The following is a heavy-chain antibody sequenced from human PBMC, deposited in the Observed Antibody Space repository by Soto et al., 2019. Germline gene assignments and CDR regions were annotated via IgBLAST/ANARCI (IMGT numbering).Heavy chain of an antibody. V-gene: IGHV2-5*02. CDR2: IYWDDDK. CDR1: GFSLTTYGVG. D-gene: IGHD3-10*01. CDR3: THTVRVTRGVYYFDY. J-gene: IGHJ4*02. Sequence: QITLKESGPPLVQPTQTLTLTCTFSGFSLTTYGVGVGWIRQPPGQALEWLALIYWDDDKRCSPSLESRLTITKDTSKNQVVLTMTNMDPVDTATYYCTHTVRVTRGVYYFDYWGQGTLVTVSS.